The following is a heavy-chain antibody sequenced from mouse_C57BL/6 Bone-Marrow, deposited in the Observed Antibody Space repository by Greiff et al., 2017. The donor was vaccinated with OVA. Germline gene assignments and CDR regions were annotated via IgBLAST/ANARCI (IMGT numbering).Heavy chain of an antibody. CDR3: AGWEFAY. D-gene: IGHD4-1*01. Sequence: QVQLQQPGAELVKPGASVKLSCKASGYTFTSYWIQWVKQRPGQGLEWIGEIDPSDGYTNYNQKFKGKATMTVDTSSSTANMQLSSLTSEDSAVYYCAGWEFAYWGQGTLVTVSA. CDR1: GYTFTSYW. V-gene: IGHV1-50*01. CDR2: IDPSDGYT. J-gene: IGHJ3*01.